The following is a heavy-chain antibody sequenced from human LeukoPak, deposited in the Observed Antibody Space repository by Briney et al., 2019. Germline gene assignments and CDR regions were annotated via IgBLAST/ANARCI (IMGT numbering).Heavy chain of an antibody. CDR3: ARAGGGSSSRFFRY. CDR2: ISSSSSYI. Sequence: GGSLRLSCAASGFTFSSYSMNWVRQAPGKGLEWVSSISSSSSYIYYADSVKGRFTISRDNAKNSLYLQMNSLRAEDTAVYYCARAGGGSSSRFFRYWGQGTLVTVSS. D-gene: IGHD6-6*01. V-gene: IGHV3-21*01. J-gene: IGHJ4*02. CDR1: GFTFSSYS.